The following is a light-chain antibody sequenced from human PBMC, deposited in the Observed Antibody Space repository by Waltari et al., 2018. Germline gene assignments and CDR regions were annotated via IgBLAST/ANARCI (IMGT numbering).Light chain of an antibody. CDR1: QNVLSHSNSKNY. CDR2: WAS. Sequence: DIVMTQSPDSLAVSLGERATINCKSSQNVLSHSNSKNYLSWYQQKPGQPPRLLIYWASTRESGVPDRFSGSGSGTDFTLTIRSLQAEDVAVYYCQQYYSSPFTFGPGTKVDIK. V-gene: IGKV4-1*01. J-gene: IGKJ3*01. CDR3: QQYYSSPFT.